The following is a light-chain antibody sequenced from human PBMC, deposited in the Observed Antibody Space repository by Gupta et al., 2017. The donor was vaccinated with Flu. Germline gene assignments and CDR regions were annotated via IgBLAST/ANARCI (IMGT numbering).Light chain of an antibody. J-gene: IGKJ2*01. CDR1: QAISNS. CDR3: QQYSEWPYT. V-gene: IGKV3-15*01. Sequence: DIVMPQSPATLSVSPGERTTLSCRASQAISNSVAWYQQRPGQAPRLLIYGASTRATGIPARFSGSGSGTDFTLTISSLQSEDFAVYCCQQYSEWPYTFGQGTKLEIQ. CDR2: GAS.